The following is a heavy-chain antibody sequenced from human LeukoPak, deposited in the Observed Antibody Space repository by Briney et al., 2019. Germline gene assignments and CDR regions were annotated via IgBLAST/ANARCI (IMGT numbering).Heavy chain of an antibody. CDR3: ARGRSPNWFDP. CDR1: GFTVSSNY. J-gene: IGHJ5*02. CDR2: ISSGDST. V-gene: IGHV3-53*01. Sequence: GGSLRLSCAASGFTVSSNYMSWVRRAPGKGLEWVSVISSGDSTYYADSVRGRFTISRDNSKNTLYLQMNSLRAEDTAVYYCARGRSPNWFDPWGQGTLVTVSS.